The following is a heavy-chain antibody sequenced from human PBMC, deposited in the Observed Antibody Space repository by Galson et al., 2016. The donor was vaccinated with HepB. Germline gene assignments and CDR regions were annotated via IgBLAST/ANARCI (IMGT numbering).Heavy chain of an antibody. D-gene: IGHD2/OR15-2a*01. CDR2: TRNKGNSYTT. CDR1: GFSVSRNY. Sequence: SLRLSCAASGFSVSRNYMSWVRQAPGKGLEWVGRTRNKGNSYTTEYAASVKGRFTISRDDSKNSLYLQMNSLKTEDTALYYCARPSGKYSGGFDIWGQGTMVTVSS. CDR3: ARPSGKYSGGFDI. V-gene: IGHV3-72*01. J-gene: IGHJ3*02.